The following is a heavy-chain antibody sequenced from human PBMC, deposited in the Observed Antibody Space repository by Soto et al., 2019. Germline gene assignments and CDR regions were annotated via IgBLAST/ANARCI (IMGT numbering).Heavy chain of an antibody. CDR2: IWYDGSNK. V-gene: IGHV3-33*01. Sequence: GGSLRLSCAASGLTFRGYGMHWVRQAPVKGLEWVAVIWYDGSNKYYADSVKGRFTISRDNSKNTLYLQMNSLRAEDTAVYYCARDRGSSSSGLSCMDVWGQGTTVTVSS. CDR1: GLTFRGYG. J-gene: IGHJ6*02. D-gene: IGHD6-6*01. CDR3: ARDRGSSSSGLSCMDV.